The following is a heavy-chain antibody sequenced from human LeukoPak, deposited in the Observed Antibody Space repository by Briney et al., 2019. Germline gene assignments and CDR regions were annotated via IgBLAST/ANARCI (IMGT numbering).Heavy chain of an antibody. D-gene: IGHD2-2*01. V-gene: IGHV4-4*09. CDR1: GGSISSYY. CDR2: IYTSGST. J-gene: IGHJ5*02. CDR3: ARHSGVAGYCSSTSCRVYNWFDP. Sequence: SETLSLTCTVSGGSISSYYWSWIRQPPGKGLEWIGYIYTSGSTNYNPSLKSRVTISVDTSKNQFSLKLSSVTAADTAVYYCARHSGVAGYCSSTSCRVYNWFDPWGQGTLVTASS.